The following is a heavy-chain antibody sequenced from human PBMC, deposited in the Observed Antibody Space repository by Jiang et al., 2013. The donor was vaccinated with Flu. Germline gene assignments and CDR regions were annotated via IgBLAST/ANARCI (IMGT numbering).Heavy chain of an antibody. D-gene: IGHD6-19*01. CDR1: GGSISSGSYY. J-gene: IGHJ3*02. Sequence: GLVKPSETLSLTCTVSGGSISSGSYYWSWIRQPPGKGLEWIGEINHSGSTNYNPSLKSRVTISVDTSKNQFSLKLSSVTAADTAVYYCARLRYSSGCSTGQCAFDIWGQGTMVTVSS. V-gene: IGHV4-39*07. CDR3: ARLRYSSGCSTGQCAFDI. CDR2: INHSGST.